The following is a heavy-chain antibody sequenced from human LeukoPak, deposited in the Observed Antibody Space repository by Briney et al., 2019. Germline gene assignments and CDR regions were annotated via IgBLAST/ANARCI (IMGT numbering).Heavy chain of an antibody. Sequence: SSETLSLTCTVSGGSISSYYWSWIRRPAGKGLEWIGRIYTSGSTNYNPSLKSRVTMSVDTSKNQFSLKLSSVTAADTAVYYCARDRDYYDSSGYYWYFDLWGRGTLVTVSS. D-gene: IGHD3-22*01. CDR2: IYTSGST. V-gene: IGHV4-4*07. CDR3: ARDRDYYDSSGYYWYFDL. J-gene: IGHJ2*01. CDR1: GGSISSYY.